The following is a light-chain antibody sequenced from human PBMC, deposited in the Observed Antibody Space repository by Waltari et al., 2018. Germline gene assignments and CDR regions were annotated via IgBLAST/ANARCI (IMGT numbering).Light chain of an antibody. Sequence: DIQLTQSPSFLSASVGDRVPIPCRASQGIRSYLTWFQQKPGKAPKLLISAASTLQSGVPSRFSGSGSGTEFTLTISSLQPEDSATYYCHQVNGYPLTFGGGTKVEIK. V-gene: IGKV1-9*01. CDR3: HQVNGYPLT. CDR1: QGIRSY. CDR2: AAS. J-gene: IGKJ4*01.